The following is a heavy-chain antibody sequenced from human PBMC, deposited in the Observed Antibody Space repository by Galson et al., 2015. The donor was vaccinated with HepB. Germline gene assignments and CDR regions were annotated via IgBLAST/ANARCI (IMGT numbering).Heavy chain of an antibody. CDR2: VSDDGTIK. V-gene: IGHV3-30*01. D-gene: IGHD2-2*01. Sequence: SLRLSCAASGFTFSRYAIHRVRQAPGKGLKWVAVVSDDGTIKYYADSVKGRFTISRDNSKNTVYLQINSLRDEDTAVYYCARCGLEGYCGSTATSFAPWGQGTLVTVSS. CDR1: GFTFSRYA. CDR3: ARCGLEGYCGSTATSFAP. J-gene: IGHJ5*02.